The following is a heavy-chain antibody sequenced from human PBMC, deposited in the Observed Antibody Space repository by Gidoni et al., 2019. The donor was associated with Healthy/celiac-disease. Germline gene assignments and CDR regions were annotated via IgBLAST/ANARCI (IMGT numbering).Heavy chain of an antibody. V-gene: IGHV3-48*03. CDR1: GFTFSSYE. J-gene: IGHJ6*02. CDR2: ISSSGSTI. CDR3: ARELPGDYGWHYYGMDV. Sequence: EVQLVESGGGWVQPGGSLRLSCAASGFTFSSYEMNWVRQAPGKGLEWVSYISSSGSTIYYADSVKGRFTISRDNAKNSLYLQMNSLRAEDTAVYYCARELPGDYGWHYYGMDVWGQGTTVTVSS. D-gene: IGHD4-17*01.